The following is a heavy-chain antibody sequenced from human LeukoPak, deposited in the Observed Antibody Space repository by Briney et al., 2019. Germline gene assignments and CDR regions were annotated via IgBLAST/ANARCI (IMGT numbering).Heavy chain of an antibody. CDR2: ISSASGSI. V-gene: IGHV3-48*04. CDR3: ARDREDIVVVPAAKGGYYYYYMDV. D-gene: IGHD2-2*01. Sequence: GGSLRLSCVASGFTFSSNSMNWVRQAPGQGLEWVSYISSASGSIYYADSVKGRFTVSRDNAKNSLFLQMNSLRAEDTAVYYCARDREDIVVVPAAKGGYYYYYMDVWGKGTTVTVSS. J-gene: IGHJ6*03. CDR1: GFTFSSNS.